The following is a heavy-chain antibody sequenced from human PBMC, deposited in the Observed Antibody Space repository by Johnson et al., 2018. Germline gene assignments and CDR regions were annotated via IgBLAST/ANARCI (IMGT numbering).Heavy chain of an antibody. CDR2: IWHDGSNK. CDR1: GFAFSSFG. CDR3: ARDIFCSGGTCHFGMDG. V-gene: IGHV3-33*01. D-gene: IGHD2-8*02. Sequence: QVQLVQSGGGVVQPGRSLRLSCAASGFAFSSFGMHWVRQAPGKGLEWVAVIWHDGSNKYYADSVKGRFTISRDTSKNTLYLQMNSLRAEDTAVYYCARDIFCSGGTCHFGMDGGGQGTTVTVSS. J-gene: IGHJ6*02.